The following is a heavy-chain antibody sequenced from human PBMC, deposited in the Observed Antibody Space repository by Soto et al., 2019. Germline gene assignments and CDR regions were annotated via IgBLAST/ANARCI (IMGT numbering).Heavy chain of an antibody. CDR1: GFSFAGYW. CDR3: ARQIYDSDTGPNFQYYFDS. D-gene: IGHD3-22*01. J-gene: IGHJ4*02. Sequence: GESLKISCKGSGFSFAGYWITWVRQKPGKGLEWMGRIDPSDSQTYYSPSFRGHVTISVTKSITTVFLQWSSLRASDTAMYYCARQIYDSDTGPNFQYYFDSWGQGTPVTVSS. V-gene: IGHV5-10-1*01. CDR2: IDPSDSQT.